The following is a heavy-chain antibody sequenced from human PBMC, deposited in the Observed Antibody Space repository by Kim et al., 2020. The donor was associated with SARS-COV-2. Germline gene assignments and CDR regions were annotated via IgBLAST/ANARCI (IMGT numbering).Heavy chain of an antibody. D-gene: IGHD5-12*01. CDR3: ARQGGWLAVGRFDY. J-gene: IGHJ4*02. V-gene: IGHV4-39*01. Sequence: PSPKTRVTISVDTSKTQFSLKLSSVTAADTAVYYCARQGGWLAVGRFDYWGQGTLVTVSS.